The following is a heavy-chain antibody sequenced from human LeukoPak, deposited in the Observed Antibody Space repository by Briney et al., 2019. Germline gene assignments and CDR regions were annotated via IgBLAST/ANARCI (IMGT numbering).Heavy chain of an antibody. J-gene: IGHJ3*02. CDR1: GGSISSSSYY. V-gene: IGHV4-39*01. D-gene: IGHD2-15*01. Sequence: SETLSLTCTVSGGSISSSSYYWGWIRQPPGKGLEWIGSIYYSGSTYYNPSLKSRVTISADTSKNQFSLKLSSVTAADTAVYYCARRYCSGGSCYGVSAFDIWGQGTMVTVSS. CDR2: IYYSGST. CDR3: ARRYCSGGSCYGVSAFDI.